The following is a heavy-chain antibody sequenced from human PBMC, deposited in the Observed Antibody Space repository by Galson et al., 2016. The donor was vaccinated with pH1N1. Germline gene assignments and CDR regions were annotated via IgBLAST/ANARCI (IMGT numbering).Heavy chain of an antibody. Sequence: SLRLSCAASGFTFRNYGMSWVRQAPGKGLEWVSAITFTGGSTYYADDVKGRFTISRDTSKNTLYLQMNSLRVEDTAVYYCAKARATGIANAGDFDYWCQGTLVTVSS. D-gene: IGHD1-14*01. J-gene: IGHJ4*02. CDR1: GFTFRNYG. CDR2: ITFTGGST. V-gene: IGHV3-23*01. CDR3: AKARATGIANAGDFDY.